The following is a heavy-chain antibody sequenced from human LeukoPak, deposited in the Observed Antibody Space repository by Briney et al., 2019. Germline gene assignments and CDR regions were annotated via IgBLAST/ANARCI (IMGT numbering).Heavy chain of an antibody. V-gene: IGHV3-33*01. D-gene: IGHD2-2*01. Sequence: GGSLRLSCAASGFSFSNYGMHWVRQAPGKGLEWVAVIWYDGSNKYYADSVKGRFTISRDNSKNTLYLQMNSLRVEDTAIYYCARGGCRSTGCYDPWGQGTLVTVSS. J-gene: IGHJ5*02. CDR1: GFSFSNYG. CDR2: IWYDGSNK. CDR3: ARGGCRSTGCYDP.